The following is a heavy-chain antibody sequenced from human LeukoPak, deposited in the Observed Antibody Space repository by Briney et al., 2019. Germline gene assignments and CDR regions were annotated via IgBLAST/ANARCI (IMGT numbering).Heavy chain of an antibody. Sequence: ASVKVSCKASGYTFTSYGISWVRQAPGQGLEWMGWISAYNGNTNYAQKFQGRVTITADESTSTAYMELSSLRSEDTAVYYCALRKFKLGLDYWGQGTLVTVSS. CDR1: GYTFTSYG. CDR3: ALRKFKLGLDY. V-gene: IGHV1-18*01. J-gene: IGHJ4*02. CDR2: ISAYNGNT. D-gene: IGHD7-27*01.